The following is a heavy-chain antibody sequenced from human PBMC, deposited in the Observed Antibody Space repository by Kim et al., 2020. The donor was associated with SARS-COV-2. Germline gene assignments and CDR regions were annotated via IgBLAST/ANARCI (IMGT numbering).Heavy chain of an antibody. V-gene: IGHV3-23*01. CDR3: AKDLKYRRDGYNFLDY. J-gene: IGHJ4*02. CDR1: GFTFSSYA. Sequence: GGSLRLSCAASGFTFSSYAMSWVRQAPGKGLEWVSAISGSGGSTYYADSVKGRFTISRDNSKNTLYLQMNSLRAEDTAVYYCAKDLKYRRDGYNFLDYWGQGTLVTVSS. CDR2: ISGSGGST. D-gene: IGHD5-12*01.